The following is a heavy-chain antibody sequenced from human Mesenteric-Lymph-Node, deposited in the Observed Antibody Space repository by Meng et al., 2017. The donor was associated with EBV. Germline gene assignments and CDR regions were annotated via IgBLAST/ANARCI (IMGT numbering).Heavy chain of an antibody. Sequence: QWGAGLFTPSATLFLPCDVYCGSFSVQYWSWIRQPPGKGLEWIGELNRSGNTNYNPFFKGRVTISVDTSKNQFSLKLSSVTAADTAVYYCARGLGAPNLYYDSNALDYWGQGTLVTVSS. CDR3: ARGLGAPNLYYDSNALDY. V-gene: IGHV4-34*01. CDR2: LNRSGNT. J-gene: IGHJ4*02. D-gene: IGHD3-22*01. CDR1: CGSFSVQY.